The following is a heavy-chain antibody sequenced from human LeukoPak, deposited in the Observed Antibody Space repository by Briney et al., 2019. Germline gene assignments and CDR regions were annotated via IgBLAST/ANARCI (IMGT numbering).Heavy chain of an antibody. CDR3: AKDAVGATESYFDY. CDR1: GFTFSSYS. CDR2: ISGSGGST. D-gene: IGHD1-26*01. Sequence: GGSLRLSCAASGFTFSSYSMNWVRQAPGKGLEWVSAISGSGGSTYYADSVKGRFTISRDNSKNTLYLQMNSLRAEDTAVYYCAKDAVGATESYFDYWGQGTLVTVSS. J-gene: IGHJ4*02. V-gene: IGHV3-23*01.